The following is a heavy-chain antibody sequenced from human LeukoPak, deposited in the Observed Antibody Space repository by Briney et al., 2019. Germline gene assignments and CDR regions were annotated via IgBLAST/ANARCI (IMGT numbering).Heavy chain of an antibody. V-gene: IGHV1-3*03. CDR1: GYTFTSYA. D-gene: IGHD5-18*01. Sequence: GASVKVSCEASGYTFTSYAMHWVRQAPGQRLEWMGWINAGNGNTKYSQEFQGRVTITRDTSASTAYMELSSLRSEDMAVYYCARASGGTWIQLWFFDYWGQGTLVTVSS. CDR2: INAGNGNT. CDR3: ARASGGTWIQLWFFDY. J-gene: IGHJ4*02.